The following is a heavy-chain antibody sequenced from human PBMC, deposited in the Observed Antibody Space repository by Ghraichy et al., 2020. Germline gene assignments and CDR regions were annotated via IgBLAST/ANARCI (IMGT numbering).Heavy chain of an antibody. Sequence: ASVKVSCKASGYTFINYGISWVRQATGQGLEWMRWISVYTGAINYAQNFQGRVTMTTDTSTSTVYMQLRSLTSDDSAVYYCARGGLAVADGLDVWGQGTTATVSS. CDR1: GYTFINYG. D-gene: IGHD3-3*02. V-gene: IGHV1-18*01. CDR2: ISVYTGAI. J-gene: IGHJ6*02. CDR3: ARGGLAVADGLDV.